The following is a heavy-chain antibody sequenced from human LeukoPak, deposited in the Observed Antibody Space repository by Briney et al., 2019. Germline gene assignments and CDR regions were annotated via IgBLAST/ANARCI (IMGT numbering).Heavy chain of an antibody. Sequence: PGGSLRLSCAASAFTFSNYAMSWVRQAPGKGLEWVSEISGSGGSTYYADSVKGRFTISRDNSKNTLYLQMNSLRAEDTAVYYCAKPYGDYEGFWFDPWGQGTLVTVSS. V-gene: IGHV3-23*01. CDR1: AFTFSNYA. J-gene: IGHJ5*02. CDR2: ISGSGGST. D-gene: IGHD4-17*01. CDR3: AKPYGDYEGFWFDP.